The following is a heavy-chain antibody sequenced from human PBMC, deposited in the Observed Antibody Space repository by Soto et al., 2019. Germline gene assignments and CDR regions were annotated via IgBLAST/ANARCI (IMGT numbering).Heavy chain of an antibody. D-gene: IGHD2-21*01. V-gene: IGHV3-21*01. CDR2: ISSSSSYI. Sequence: GVSLRLSCAAPGFTFSSYSMNWVRQAPGKGLEWVSSISSSSSYIYYADSVKGRFTISRDNAMNSMYLQMNSLRAEDTAVYYCAIDYSCYYYYYVMDVWGQGSTVTVSS. J-gene: IGHJ6*02. CDR1: GFTFSSYS. CDR3: AIDYSCYYYYYVMDV.